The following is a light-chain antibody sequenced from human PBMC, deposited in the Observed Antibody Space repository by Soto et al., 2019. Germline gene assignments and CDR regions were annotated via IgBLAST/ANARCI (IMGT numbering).Light chain of an antibody. V-gene: IGKV3-11*01. Sequence: EIVWTQSPATLSLSPGERATLSCRAIQRVNHALAWYQQKPGQAPRLLSYDTSNRATGIPARFSGSGSGTDFTLTISSLEPEDFAVYYCQQRRNWCSSITFGQGTRLEIK. J-gene: IGKJ5*01. CDR2: DTS. CDR1: QRVNHA. CDR3: QQRRNWCSSIT.